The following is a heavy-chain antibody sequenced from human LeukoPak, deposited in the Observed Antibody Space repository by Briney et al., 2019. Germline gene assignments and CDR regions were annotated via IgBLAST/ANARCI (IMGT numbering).Heavy chain of an antibody. CDR1: GSTFSSYA. Sequence: GRSLRLSCPASGSTFSSYAMHWVRQAPGKGLEWVAVISYDGSNKYYADSVKGRFTISRDNPKNTLYLQMNSLRAEDTAVYYCSRGLDYWGQGTLVTVSS. CDR3: SRGLDY. CDR2: ISYDGSNK. J-gene: IGHJ4*02. V-gene: IGHV3-30-3*01.